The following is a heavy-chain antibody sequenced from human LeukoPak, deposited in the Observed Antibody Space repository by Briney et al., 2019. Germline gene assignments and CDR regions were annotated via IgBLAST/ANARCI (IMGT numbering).Heavy chain of an antibody. D-gene: IGHD2-15*01. V-gene: IGHV4-4*07. CDR3: ARDYCSGGSCYLSPDAFDI. CDR2: IYTSGST. CDR1: GGSISSYY. J-gene: IGHJ3*02. Sequence: SETLSLTCTVSGGSISSYYWGWIRQPAGKGLEWIGRIYTSGSTNYNPSLKSRVTMSVDTSKNQFSLKLSPVTAADTAVYYCARDYCSGGSCYLSPDAFDIWGQGTMVTVSS.